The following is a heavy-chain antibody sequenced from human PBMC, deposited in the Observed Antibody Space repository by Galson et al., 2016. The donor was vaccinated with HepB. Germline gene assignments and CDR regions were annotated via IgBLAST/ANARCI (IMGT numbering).Heavy chain of an antibody. V-gene: IGHV3-49*03. CDR2: IRSKAYGGTT. CDR3: TRYCSSTSCYWFGYYYYYGTDV. J-gene: IGHJ6*02. D-gene: IGHD2-2*01. CDR1: GFTFGDYA. Sequence: SLRLSCAASGFTFGDYAMSWFRQAPGKGLEWVGFIRSKAYGGTTEYAASVKGRFTISRDDSKSIAYLQMNSLKTEDTAVYYCTRYCSSTSCYWFGYYYYYGTDVWGQGTTVTVSS.